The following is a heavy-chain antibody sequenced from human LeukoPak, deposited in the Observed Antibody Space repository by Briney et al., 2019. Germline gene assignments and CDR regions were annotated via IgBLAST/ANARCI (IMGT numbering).Heavy chain of an antibody. D-gene: IGHD2/OR15-2a*01. CDR2: ISSSGSTI. CDR1: GFTFSSYE. J-gene: IGHJ4*02. CDR3: ARGKLCADY. Sequence: PGGSLRLSCAASGFTFSSYEMNWVHQAPGKGLEWVSYISSSGSTIYYADSVKGRFTISRDNAKNSLYLQMNSLRAEDTAVYYCARGKLCADYWGQGTLVTVSS. V-gene: IGHV3-48*03.